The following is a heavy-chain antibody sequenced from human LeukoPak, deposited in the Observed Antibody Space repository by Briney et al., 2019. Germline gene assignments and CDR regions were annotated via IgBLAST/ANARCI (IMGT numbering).Heavy chain of an antibody. J-gene: IGHJ4*02. CDR1: GFTFSSYS. Sequence: GGSLRLSCAASGFTFSSYSMNWVRQAPGKGLEWVSFISSSSSYIYYADSVKGRFTISRDNAKNSLYLQMNSLRAEDTAVYYCARELIAAAGNFDYWGQGTLVTVSS. CDR2: ISSSSSYI. D-gene: IGHD6-13*01. CDR3: ARELIAAAGNFDY. V-gene: IGHV3-21*01.